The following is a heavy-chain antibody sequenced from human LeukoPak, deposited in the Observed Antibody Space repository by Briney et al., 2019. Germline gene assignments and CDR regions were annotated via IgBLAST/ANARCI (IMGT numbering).Heavy chain of an antibody. CDR3: ARHREPRGYPDDAFGI. CDR1: GYSFTSYW. D-gene: IGHD3-16*02. J-gene: IGHJ3*02. CDR2: IYPGDSDT. V-gene: IGHV5-51*01. Sequence: GESLKISCKGSGYSFTSYWIGWVRQMPGKGLEWMGIIYPGDSDTRYSPSFQGQVTFSADKSISTAYLQWSSLKASDTATYYCARHREPRGYPDDAFGIWGEGRLVSVSS.